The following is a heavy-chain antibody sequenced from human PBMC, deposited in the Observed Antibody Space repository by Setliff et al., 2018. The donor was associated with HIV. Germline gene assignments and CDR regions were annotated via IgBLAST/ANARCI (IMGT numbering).Heavy chain of an antibody. D-gene: IGHD3-22*01. V-gene: IGHV5-51*01. Sequence: PGESLKISCKGSGYRFSIYRIGWVRQMPGKRLEWMGIIYPDDSDTRYSPSFQGQVTISADKSISTAYLQWSSLKASDSAMYYCARHGGYYDSSGYANYWGQGTLVTVS. CDR1: GYRFSIYR. J-gene: IGHJ4*02. CDR3: ARHGGYYDSSGYANY. CDR2: IYPDDSDT.